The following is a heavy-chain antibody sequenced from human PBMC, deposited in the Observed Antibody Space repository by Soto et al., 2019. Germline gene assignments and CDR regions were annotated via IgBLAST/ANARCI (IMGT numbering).Heavy chain of an antibody. Sequence: GPGVKKPGASVTVSCKASGNRFTSYGFSWVRQAPGQGLEWMGWISPYSGNTKYSQNVQGRITMTADTSTSTVYLELRSLRSDDTPVYYRAVGYCSMTTFLTVAGSSFDFWGQGTLLIVSS. V-gene: IGHV1-18*01. CDR3: AVGYCSMTTFLTVAGSSFDF. CDR2: ISPYSGNT. J-gene: IGHJ4*02. CDR1: GNRFTSYG. D-gene: IGHD2-2*03.